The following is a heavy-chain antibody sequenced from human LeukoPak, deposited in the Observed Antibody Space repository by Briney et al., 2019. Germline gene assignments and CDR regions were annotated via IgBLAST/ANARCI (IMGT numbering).Heavy chain of an antibody. Sequence: GESLKISCKGSGYSFTNYWIGWVRQMPGQGLEWMAIIYPHDSDTRYSPSFQGQVTISVDKSFNTAYLQWSRLKASDTAMYYCVRHPFDYWGQGTLVTVSS. V-gene: IGHV5-51*01. CDR2: IYPHDSDT. CDR1: GYSFTNYW. CDR3: VRHPFDY. J-gene: IGHJ4*02.